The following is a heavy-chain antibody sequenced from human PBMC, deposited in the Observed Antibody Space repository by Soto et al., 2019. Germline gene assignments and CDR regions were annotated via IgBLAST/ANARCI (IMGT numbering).Heavy chain of an antibody. V-gene: IGHV4-59*01. CDR2: IYYSGST. D-gene: IGHD2-15*01. Sequence: SETLSLTCTVSSGSISSYYGSWIRQPPGKGLEWIGYIYYSGSTNYNPSLKSRVTISVDTSKNQFSLKLSSVTAADTAVYYCARAGLKGYCSGGSCYGAFDIWGQGTMVTVS. J-gene: IGHJ3*02. CDR1: SGSISSYY. CDR3: ARAGLKGYCSGGSCYGAFDI.